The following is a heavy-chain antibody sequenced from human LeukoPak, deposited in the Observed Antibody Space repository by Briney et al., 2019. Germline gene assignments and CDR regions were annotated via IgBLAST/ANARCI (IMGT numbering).Heavy chain of an antibody. V-gene: IGHV3-30*02. CDR1: GFTFSSYG. CDR3: AKEDDHFGSGFDY. CDR2: IRYDGGNK. J-gene: IGHJ4*02. D-gene: IGHD3-10*01. Sequence: PGGSLRLSCAASGFTFSSYGIHWVRQAPGKGLEWVAFIRYDGGNKYYADSVKGRFIMSRDNSKNTLYLQMNSLRAEGTAVYYCAKEDDHFGSGFDYWGQGTLVTVSS.